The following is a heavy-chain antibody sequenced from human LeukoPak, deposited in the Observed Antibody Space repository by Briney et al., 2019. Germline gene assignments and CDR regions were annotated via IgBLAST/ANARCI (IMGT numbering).Heavy chain of an antibody. Sequence: SETLSLTCTVSGGSISSGGYYWSWIRQPPGKGLEWIGYIYHSGSTYYNPSLKSRVTISVDRSKNQFSLKLSSVTAADTAVYYCARDGHDYGDYVVPDWGQGTLVTVSS. CDR3: ARDGHDYGDYVVPD. CDR2: IYHSGST. CDR1: GGSISSGGYY. V-gene: IGHV4-30-2*01. J-gene: IGHJ4*02. D-gene: IGHD4-17*01.